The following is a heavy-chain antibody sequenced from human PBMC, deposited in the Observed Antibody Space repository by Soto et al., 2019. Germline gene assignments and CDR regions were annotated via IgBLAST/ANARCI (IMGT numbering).Heavy chain of an antibody. CDR1: GASMNSYH. V-gene: IGHV4-4*07. D-gene: IGHD6-13*01. Sequence: QVQLQASGPGLVKPSETLSLTCTVSGASMNSYHWSWIRQPAGKGLEWIGHIHSSGSTNYNPSHKSRVTMSVDTTNNQFSLRLMSRTAADTAVYYCARDQGVAAAGITWFDPWGQGSLVTVSS. CDR2: IHSSGST. J-gene: IGHJ5*02. CDR3: ARDQGVAAAGITWFDP.